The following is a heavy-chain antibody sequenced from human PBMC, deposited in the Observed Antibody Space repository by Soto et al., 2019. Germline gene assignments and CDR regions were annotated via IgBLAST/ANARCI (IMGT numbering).Heavy chain of an antibody. CDR2: TYCRSKWYN. CDR1: GDSVSSNTAS. CDR3: AKGDNLGPKTGYAFDP. Sequence: SQTLSLPCAISGDSVSSNTASWNRIRQSPSRVLEWLGRTYCRSKWYNDYAVAMKSRIISNPDTSNHQFSPKLNSATPEDTAVYCCAKGDNLGPKTGYAFDPWGQGIMVTVSS. D-gene: IGHD5-12*01. J-gene: IGHJ5*02. V-gene: IGHV6-1*01.